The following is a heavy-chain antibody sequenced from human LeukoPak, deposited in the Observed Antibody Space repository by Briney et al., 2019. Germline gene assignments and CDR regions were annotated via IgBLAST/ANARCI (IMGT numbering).Heavy chain of an antibody. J-gene: IGHJ5*02. V-gene: IGHV1-2*02. CDR2: INPNSGGT. D-gene: IGHD4-23*01. CDR1: GYTFTGYY. CDR3: ARGKRAGAYGGSVEWFDP. Sequence: GASVKVSCKASGYTFTGYYMHWVRQAPGQGLEWMGWINPNSGGTNYAQKFQGRVTMTRDTSISTAYMELSRLRSDDTAVYYCARGKRAGAYGGSVEWFDPWGQGTLVTVSS.